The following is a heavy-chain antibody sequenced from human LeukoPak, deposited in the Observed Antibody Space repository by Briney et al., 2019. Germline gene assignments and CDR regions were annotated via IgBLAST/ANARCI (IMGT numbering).Heavy chain of an antibody. Sequence: GGSLRLSCAASGFSFSSYWMSWVRQAPGKGLEWVANIQHDGSEQYYVDSVKGRFTISRDNTKKSLFLQINSLRAEDTAVYYCATPARGGSASPWGQGTLVTVSS. D-gene: IGHD6-19*01. V-gene: IGHV3-7*01. CDR1: GFSFSSYW. J-gene: IGHJ5*02. CDR2: IQHDGSEQ. CDR3: ATPARGGSASP.